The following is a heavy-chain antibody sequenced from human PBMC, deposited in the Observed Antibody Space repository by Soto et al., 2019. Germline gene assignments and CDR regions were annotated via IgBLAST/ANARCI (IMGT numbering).Heavy chain of an antibody. J-gene: IGHJ5*02. Sequence: QVQLQESGPGLVKPSQTLSLTCTVSGGSISSGGYYWSWIRQHPGKGLEWIGYIYYSGSTYYNPSLKSRVTISVDTSKNQFSLKLSSVTAADTAVYYCARYGSGGENNHTWFDPWGQGTLVTVSS. D-gene: IGHD3-10*01. CDR3: ARYGSGGENNHTWFDP. CDR1: GGSISSGGYY. V-gene: IGHV4-31*03. CDR2: IYYSGST.